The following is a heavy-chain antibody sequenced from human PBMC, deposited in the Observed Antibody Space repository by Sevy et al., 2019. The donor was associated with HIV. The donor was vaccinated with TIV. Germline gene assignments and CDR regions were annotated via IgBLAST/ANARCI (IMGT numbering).Heavy chain of an antibody. CDR3: AKGGGYSYGYANWFDP. D-gene: IGHD5-18*01. Sequence: GGSLRLSCAASGFTFSSYAMSWVRRAPGKGLEWVSAISGSGGSTYYADSVKGRFTISRDNSKNTLYLQMNSLRAEDTAVYYCAKGGGYSYGYANWFDPWGQGTLVTVSS. CDR2: ISGSGGST. J-gene: IGHJ5*02. CDR1: GFTFSSYA. V-gene: IGHV3-23*01.